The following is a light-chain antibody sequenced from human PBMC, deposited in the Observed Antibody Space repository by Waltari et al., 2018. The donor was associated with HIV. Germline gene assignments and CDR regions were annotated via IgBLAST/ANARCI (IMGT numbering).Light chain of an antibody. CDR3: QQYYSSPQT. J-gene: IGKJ1*01. V-gene: IGKV4-1*01. CDR2: WAS. CDR1: RNIFYTSNNKSH. Sequence: DIVMTQSPESLTVSLGERATLNCNSSRNIFYTSNNKSHLAWYQHKAGQSPKLLISWASSRESGVPDRVSGSGSGTNFSLTISSLETADVAIYYCQQYYSSPQTFGRGTRVEIK.